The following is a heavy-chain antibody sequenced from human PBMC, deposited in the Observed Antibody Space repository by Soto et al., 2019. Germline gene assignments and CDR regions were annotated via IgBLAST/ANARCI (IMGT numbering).Heavy chain of an antibody. CDR1: GYTFMNYG. CDR2: ISANNGNT. J-gene: IGHJ6*02. V-gene: IGHV1-18*04. CDR3: ARDDCVGGSCSHPDYYYGMDV. Sequence: QVQLVQSGAEMKKPGASVKVSCKTSGYTFMNYGISWVRQAPGQGLKWMGWISANNGNTNYAQNLQGRVTITTDTSTSTAHMELRSLRSDDTAVYYCARDDCVGGSCSHPDYYYGMDVWGQGTTVTVSS. D-gene: IGHD2-15*01.